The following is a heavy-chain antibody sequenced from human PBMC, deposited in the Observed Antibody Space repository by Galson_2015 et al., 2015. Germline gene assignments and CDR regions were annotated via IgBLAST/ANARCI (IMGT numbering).Heavy chain of an antibody. Sequence: CAASGFTFTNYVLHWVRQAPGKGLEWLAVLSFDGRNEFYADSVRGRFTISRDNSRNRMFLQMNTLTTEDTAVYYCARDGRGRRNHYQNVDVWGEGTTVTVFS. D-gene: IGHD1-14*01. CDR1: GFTFTNYV. J-gene: IGHJ6*04. V-gene: IGHV3-30*01. CDR2: LSFDGRNE. CDR3: ARDGRGRRNHYQNVDV.